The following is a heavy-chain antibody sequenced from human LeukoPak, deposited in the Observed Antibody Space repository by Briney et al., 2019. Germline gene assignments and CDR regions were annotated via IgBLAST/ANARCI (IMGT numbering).Heavy chain of an antibody. V-gene: IGHV3-30*02. D-gene: IGHD4-11*01. CDR1: GFSFSDFG. CDR3: AKDRDEYGNDC. CDR2: IRSDGSSI. Sequence: GGSLRLSCAASGFSFSDFGMHWIRQAPGKGLEWVTPIRSDGSSIYYADSVKGRFTISRDNSRNTLYLQMNSLRVEDTAVYYCAKDRDEYGNDCWGQGILVTVST. J-gene: IGHJ4*02.